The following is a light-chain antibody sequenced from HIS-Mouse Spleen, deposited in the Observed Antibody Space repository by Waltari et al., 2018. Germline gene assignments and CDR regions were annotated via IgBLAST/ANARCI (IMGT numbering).Light chain of an antibody. J-gene: IGKJ3*01. V-gene: IGKV3-11*01. CDR2: DAS. Sequence: EIVLTQSPATLSLSPGERATLSCRASQNVSSYLAWYQQKPGQAPRLLIYDASNSATGIPARFSGSGSGTDFTLTISSLEPEDFAVYYCQQRSNWPPFTFGPGTKVDIK. CDR1: QNVSSY. CDR3: QQRSNWPPFT.